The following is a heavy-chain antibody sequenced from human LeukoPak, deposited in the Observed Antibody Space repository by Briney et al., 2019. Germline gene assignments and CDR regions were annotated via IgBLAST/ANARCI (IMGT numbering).Heavy chain of an antibody. V-gene: IGHV4-59*08. CDR1: GGSISSYY. CDR3: ARHTFGGVIVPYRYFDL. D-gene: IGHD3-16*02. CDR2: IYYSGST. J-gene: IGHJ2*01. Sequence: PSETLSLTCTVSGGSISSYYWSWIRQPPGKGLEWIGYIYYSGSTNYNPSLKSRVTISVDTSKNQFSLKLSSVTAADTAVYYCARHTFGGVIVPYRYFDLWGRGTLVTVSS.